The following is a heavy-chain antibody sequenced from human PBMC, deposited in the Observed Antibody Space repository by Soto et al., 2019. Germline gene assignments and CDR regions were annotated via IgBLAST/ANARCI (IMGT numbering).Heavy chain of an antibody. J-gene: IGHJ4*02. CDR1: GFTFSSYS. CDR2: ISGSGQTT. Sequence: GGSLRLSCAASGFTFSSYSLSWLRQAPGKGLEWVSGISGSGQTTHYKDSVKGRFTISRDNFRNTLYLQVSSLRAEDTAIYFCAKSRGDSWTTYFFDFWGQGVRVTVSS. V-gene: IGHV3-23*01. CDR3: AKSRGDSWTTYFFDF. D-gene: IGHD4-4*01.